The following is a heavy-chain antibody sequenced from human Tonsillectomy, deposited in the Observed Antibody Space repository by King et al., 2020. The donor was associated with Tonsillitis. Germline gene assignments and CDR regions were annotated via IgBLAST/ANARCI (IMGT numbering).Heavy chain of an antibody. Sequence: VQLQESGPGLGKPSGTLSLTCAVSGGSISSSNWWGWVRPPPGKGREGVGEIYHSGSTNYNPSLQSRVTMSVDKSKNQFSLRLSSVTAADTAVYYCARRRWNAFDLWGQGTRVTVSS. D-gene: IGHD5-24*01. CDR3: ARRRWNAFDL. CDR1: GGSISSSNW. J-gene: IGHJ3*01. V-gene: IGHV4-4*02. CDR2: IYHSGST.